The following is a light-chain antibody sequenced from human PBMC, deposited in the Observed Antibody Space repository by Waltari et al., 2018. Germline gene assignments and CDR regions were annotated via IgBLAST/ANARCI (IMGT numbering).Light chain of an antibody. CDR1: FSHIERNP. CDR2: SDN. Sequence: QSVLTQPPSASGTPGQRVAISSSGSFSHIERNPVNWYQQLPGTAPKLLIYSDNQRPSGVPDRFSGSNSGTSASLAISGLQSEDEADYYCAAWDDSLNGIVFGGGTKLTVL. V-gene: IGLV1-44*01. J-gene: IGLJ2*01. CDR3: AAWDDSLNGIV.